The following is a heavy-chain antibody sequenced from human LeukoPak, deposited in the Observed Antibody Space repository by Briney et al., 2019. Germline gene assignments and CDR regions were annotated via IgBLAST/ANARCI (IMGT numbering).Heavy chain of an antibody. J-gene: IGHJ3*02. CDR1: GFIFSSYG. CDR2: TRYDGSKK. V-gene: IGHV3-30*02. Sequence: GGSLRLSCAASGFIFSSYGMHWVRQAPGKGLEWVAFTRYDGSKKYYVDSVKGRFTISRDNAKNSLYLQMNSLRAEDTAVYYCARLAAPDAFDIWGQGTMVTVSS. CDR3: ARLAAPDAFDI. D-gene: IGHD3-3*02.